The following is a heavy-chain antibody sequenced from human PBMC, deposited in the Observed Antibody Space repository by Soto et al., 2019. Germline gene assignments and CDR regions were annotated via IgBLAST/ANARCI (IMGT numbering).Heavy chain of an antibody. D-gene: IGHD3-3*01. CDR3: AREGRPGDTIFGVVSNLDY. Sequence: ASVKVSCKASGYTFTSYAMHWVRQAPGQRLEWMGWINAGNGNTKYSQKFQGRVTITRDTSASTAYMELSSLRSEDTAVYYCAREGRPGDTIFGVVSNLDYWGQGTLVTVSS. CDR1: GYTFTSYA. CDR2: INAGNGNT. V-gene: IGHV1-3*01. J-gene: IGHJ4*02.